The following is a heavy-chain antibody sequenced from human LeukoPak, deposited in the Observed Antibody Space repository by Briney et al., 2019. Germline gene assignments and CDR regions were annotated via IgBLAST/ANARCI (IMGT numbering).Heavy chain of an antibody. V-gene: IGHV4-38-2*01. Sequence: PSETLSLTCAVSGYSISSGYYWGWIRQPPGKGLEWIGSIYHSGSTYYNPSLKSRVTISVDTSNNQFSLKLSSVTAADTAVYYCARSNWAYYFDYWGQGTLVTVSS. CDR1: GYSISSGYY. J-gene: IGHJ4*02. CDR2: IYHSGST. D-gene: IGHD7-27*01. CDR3: ARSNWAYYFDY.